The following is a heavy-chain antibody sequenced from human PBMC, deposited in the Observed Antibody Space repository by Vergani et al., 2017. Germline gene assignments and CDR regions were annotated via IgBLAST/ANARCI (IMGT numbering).Heavy chain of an antibody. CDR3: ATGEYGAYEFWRDY. J-gene: IGHJ4*02. V-gene: IGHV4-34*01. Sequence: QVQLRQWGAGLLKPSETLSLPCAVYGGSFSGYYWTWIRQAPGKGLEWIGEINHSGSTNYNPSLKSRVSISVDTSKNQFCLKLRSVTAADTAVYYCATGEYGAYEFWRDYWGQGTLVTVSS. D-gene: IGHD3-3*01. CDR2: INHSGST. CDR1: GGSFSGYY.